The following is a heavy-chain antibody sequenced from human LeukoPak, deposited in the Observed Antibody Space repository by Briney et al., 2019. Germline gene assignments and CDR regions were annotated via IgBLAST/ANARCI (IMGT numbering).Heavy chain of an antibody. CDR2: IKQDGSEK. D-gene: IGHD2-15*01. J-gene: IGHJ4*02. CDR1: GFTFSGYW. CDR3: ARFGMDAAIDY. V-gene: IGHV3-7*01. Sequence: GGSLRLSCAASGFTFSGYWMSWVRQAPGKGLEWAATIKQDGSEKTYVDSVEGRFTSSRDNAKSSLFLQMDSLRAEDTAVYYCARFGMDAAIDYWGQGTLVTVSS.